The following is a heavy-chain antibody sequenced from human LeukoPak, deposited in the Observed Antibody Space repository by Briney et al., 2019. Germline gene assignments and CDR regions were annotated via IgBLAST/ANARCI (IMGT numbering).Heavy chain of an antibody. V-gene: IGHV3-21*01. Sequence: PGGTLRLSCEVSGFTFSDYAMNWVRQAPGKGLEWVSSISSSSSHIYYADSMKGRFTVTRDNAKNSLYLQMNSLRAEDTAVYYCSRGLTWSDPWGQGTLVTVSS. CDR2: ISSSSSHI. CDR1: GFTFSDYA. D-gene: IGHD4/OR15-4a*01. J-gene: IGHJ5*02. CDR3: SRGLTWSDP.